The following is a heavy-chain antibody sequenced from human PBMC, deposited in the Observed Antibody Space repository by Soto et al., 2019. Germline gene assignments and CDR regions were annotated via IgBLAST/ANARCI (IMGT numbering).Heavy chain of an antibody. V-gene: IGHV4-30-4*01. Sequence: SETLSLTCSVSGGSISSDDYYWTWIRQPPGEGLEWIGYIYYTGRTSSTPSLESRVTISIDTSKNQLSLKLSSVSAADTAVYYCAREGSSSPEYFDFWGPGTLVTVSS. CDR1: GGSISSDDYY. CDR2: IYYTGRT. D-gene: IGHD2-15*01. CDR3: AREGSSSPEYFDF. J-gene: IGHJ4*02.